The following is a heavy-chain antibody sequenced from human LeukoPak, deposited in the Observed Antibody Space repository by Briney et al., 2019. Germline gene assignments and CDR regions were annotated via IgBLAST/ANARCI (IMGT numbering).Heavy chain of an antibody. CDR2: INSDGSST. CDR1: GFTFVGNG. Sequence: GGSLRFSCAASGFTFVGNGMNWFRQAPGKGLVWVSRINSDGSSTSYADSVKGRFTISRDNAKNTLYLQMNSLRAEDTAVYYCARLSPGYWGQGTLVTVSS. D-gene: IGHD1-14*01. V-gene: IGHV3-74*01. J-gene: IGHJ4*02. CDR3: ARLSPGY.